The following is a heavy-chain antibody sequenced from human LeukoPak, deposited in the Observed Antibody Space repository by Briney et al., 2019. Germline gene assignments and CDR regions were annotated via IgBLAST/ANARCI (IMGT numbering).Heavy chain of an antibody. CDR2: ISWNSGSI. CDR1: GFTFDDYA. CDR3: AKGYGSGSSPLGY. J-gene: IGHJ4*02. D-gene: IGHD3-10*01. V-gene: IGHV3-9*01. Sequence: GGSLRLSRAASGFTFDDYAMHWVRQAPGKGLEWVSGISWNSGSIGYADSVKGRFTISRDNAKNSLYLQMNSLRAEDTALYYCAKGYGSGSSPLGYWGQGTLVTVSS.